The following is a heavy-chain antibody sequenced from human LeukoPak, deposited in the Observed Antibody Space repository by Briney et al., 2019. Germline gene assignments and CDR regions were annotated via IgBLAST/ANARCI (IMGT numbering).Heavy chain of an antibody. J-gene: IGHJ4*02. V-gene: IGHV4-59*01. CDR2: LYYSGST. CDR1: GGSISSYY. CDR3: ARESTPRRLDTAMVRSDY. Sequence: KSSETLSLTCTVSGGSISSYYWSWLRQPPGKGLEWIGYLYYSGSTNYNPSLKSRVTISVDTSKNHFSLKLSSVTAADTAVYYCARESTPRRLDTAMVRSDYWGQGTLVTVSS. D-gene: IGHD5-18*01.